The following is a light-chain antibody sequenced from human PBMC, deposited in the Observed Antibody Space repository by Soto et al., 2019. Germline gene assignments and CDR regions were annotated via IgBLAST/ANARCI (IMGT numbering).Light chain of an antibody. Sequence: DIQMMQSPSSLSASVGDRVTITCRASQGISTYLVWYQQKPGTVPKLLIFAASTLQSGVLSRFSGSGSGTDFTLTISSLQPEDVGTYYCQNYNGAPWTFGQGTKVEIK. CDR1: QGISTY. CDR3: QNYNGAPWT. CDR2: AAS. J-gene: IGKJ1*01. V-gene: IGKV1-27*01.